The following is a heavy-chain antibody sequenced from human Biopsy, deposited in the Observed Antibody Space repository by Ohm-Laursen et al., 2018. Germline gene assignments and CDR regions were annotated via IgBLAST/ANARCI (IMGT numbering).Heavy chain of an antibody. D-gene: IGHD2-15*01. CDR1: GFTFDDYA. V-gene: IGHV3-23*01. CDR3: AKTFHGSSFLYDY. Sequence: SLRLSCAASGFTFDDYAMSWVRQAPGKGLEWVSVLSGSGGTTYYADSVKGRFTISRDNSKNTLYLQMNSLTAEDTAVYYCAKTFHGSSFLYDYWGQGTLVTVSS. J-gene: IGHJ4*02. CDR2: LSGSGGTT.